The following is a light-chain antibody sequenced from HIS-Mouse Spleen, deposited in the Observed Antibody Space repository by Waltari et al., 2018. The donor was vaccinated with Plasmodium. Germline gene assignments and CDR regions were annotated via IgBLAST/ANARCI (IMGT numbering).Light chain of an antibody. CDR3: QQYGSSYT. V-gene: IGKV3-20*01. J-gene: IGKJ2*01. CDR2: GAS. Sequence: EIVLTQSPGTLSLSPGERATLSCRASQSVSRSYLSLYQQKPGQSPMLLIYGASSRATGIPNWCGGSGAGTYSLLTISRLHPEYSAVYYCQQYGSSYTFGQGTKLEIK. CDR1: QSVSRSY.